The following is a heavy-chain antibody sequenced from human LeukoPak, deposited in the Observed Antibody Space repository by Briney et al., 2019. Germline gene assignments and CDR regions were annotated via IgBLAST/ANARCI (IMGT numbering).Heavy chain of an antibody. CDR1: GYTFTSYG. J-gene: IGHJ4*02. CDR3: ARRIEGGYCSSTSCSYYFDY. V-gene: IGHV1-18*01. D-gene: IGHD2-2*01. CDR2: ISAYNGNT. Sequence: ASVKVSCKASGYTFTSYGISWVRQAPGQGLEWMGWISAYNGNTNYAQKLQGRVTMTTDTSTSTAYMELRSLRSDDTAVYYCARRIEGGYCSSTSCSYYFDYWGQGTLVTVSS.